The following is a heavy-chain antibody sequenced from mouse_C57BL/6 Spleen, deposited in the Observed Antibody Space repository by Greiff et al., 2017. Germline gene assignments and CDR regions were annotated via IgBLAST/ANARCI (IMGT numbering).Heavy chain of an antibody. D-gene: IGHD1-1*01. CDR3: TREGHSYVGALDY. V-gene: IGHV1-15*01. J-gene: IGHJ4*01. CDR1: GYTFTDYA. CDR2: IDPETGGT. Sequence: QVQLQQSGAELVRPGASVTLSCKASGYTFTDYAMHWVKQTPVHGLEWIGAIDPETGGTAYNQKFKGKAILTADKSSSTAYMELRSLTSEDSAVYYCTREGHSYVGALDYWGQGTSVTVSS.